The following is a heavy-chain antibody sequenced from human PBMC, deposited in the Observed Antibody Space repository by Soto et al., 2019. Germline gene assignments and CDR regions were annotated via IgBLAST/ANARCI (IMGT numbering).Heavy chain of an antibody. D-gene: IGHD3-10*02. CDR1: GFALTTSGAG. CDR2: ISWKDDK. Sequence: QLTLKQSGPTLVKPTQTLTLTCTYSGFALTTSGAGVAWIRQPPGKALDWLSLISWKDDKRYNPGLESRLTITTDTSKNQVILTLTNLCPVDTATYFFAHSYGGHYYLWDCDAWGQGTLVTVSS. J-gene: IGHJ5*02. CDR3: AHSYGGHYYLWDCDA. V-gene: IGHV2-5*01.